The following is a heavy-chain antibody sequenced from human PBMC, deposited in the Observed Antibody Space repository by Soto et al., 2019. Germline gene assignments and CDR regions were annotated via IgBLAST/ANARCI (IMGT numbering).Heavy chain of an antibody. CDR2: ISSSSSTI. Sequence: GGSLRLSCAASGFTFSSYSMNWVRQAPGKGLEWVSYISSSSSTIYYADSVKGRFTISRDNAKNSLYLQMNSLRAEDTAVYYYAGSVDTAMVTSYYFDYWGQGTLVTVSS. J-gene: IGHJ4*02. CDR1: GFTFSSYS. CDR3: AGSVDTAMVTSYYFDY. V-gene: IGHV3-48*01. D-gene: IGHD5-18*01.